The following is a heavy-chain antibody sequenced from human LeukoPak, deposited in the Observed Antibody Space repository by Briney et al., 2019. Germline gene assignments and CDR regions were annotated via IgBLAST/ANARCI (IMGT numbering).Heavy chain of an antibody. Sequence: PGGSLRLSCAASGFTFSSYTMNWVRQALGQGLEWVSTISDPHSGSETHYADSVQGRFTISRDDSQNMVYLQMDSLRAEDTVVYYCTTRLRNHFDYWGQGTQVTVSS. CDR2: ISDPHSGSET. D-gene: IGHD5-12*01. V-gene: IGHV3-23*01. CDR1: GFTFSSYT. J-gene: IGHJ4*02. CDR3: TTRLRNHFDY.